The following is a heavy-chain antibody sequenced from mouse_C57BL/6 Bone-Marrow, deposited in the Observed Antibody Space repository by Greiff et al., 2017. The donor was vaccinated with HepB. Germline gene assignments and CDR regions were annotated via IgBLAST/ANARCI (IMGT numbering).Heavy chain of an antibody. CDR2: ISNGGGST. V-gene: IGHV5-12*01. CDR1: GFTFSDYY. CDR3: ARHEKGGFAY. Sequence: EVKLVESGGGLVQPGGSLKLSCAASGFTFSDYYMYWVRQTPEKRLEWVAYISNGGGSTYYPDTVKGRFTISRDNAKNTLYLQMSRLKSEDTAMYYCARHEKGGFAYWGQGTLVTVSA. J-gene: IGHJ3*01.